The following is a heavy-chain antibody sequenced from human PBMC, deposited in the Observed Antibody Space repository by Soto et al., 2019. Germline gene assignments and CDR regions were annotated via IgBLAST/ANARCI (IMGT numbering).Heavy chain of an antibody. Sequence: SETLSLTCAVSGGSISSGGYSWSWIRQPPGKGLEWIGYIYHSGSTYYNPSLKSRVTISVDRSKNQFSLKLSSVTAADTAVYYCARTYYYDSSGSYFFAYCGQGTLVTVSA. CDR2: IYHSGST. CDR1: GGSISSGGYS. CDR3: ARTYYYDSSGSYFFAY. V-gene: IGHV4-30-2*01. D-gene: IGHD3-22*01. J-gene: IGHJ4*02.